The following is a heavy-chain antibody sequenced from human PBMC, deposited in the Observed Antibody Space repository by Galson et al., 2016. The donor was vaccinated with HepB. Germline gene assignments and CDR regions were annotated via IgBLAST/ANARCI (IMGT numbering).Heavy chain of an antibody. CDR1: GFLLSSHA. J-gene: IGHJ4*02. CDR2: ISYDGSVK. D-gene: IGHD6-13*01. Sequence: SLRLSCAASGFLLSSHAMHWVRQAPGKGLEWLALISYDGSVKYYADSVKGRFTISRDNSKNTMYVHMTGLRAEDTAVYYCAKSPATAGAYYFDSWGQGTLVTVSS. CDR3: AKSPATAGAYYFDS. V-gene: IGHV3-30*04.